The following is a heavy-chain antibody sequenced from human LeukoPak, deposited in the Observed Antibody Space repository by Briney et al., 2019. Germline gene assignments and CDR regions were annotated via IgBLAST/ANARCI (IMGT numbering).Heavy chain of an antibody. J-gene: IGHJ3*02. CDR3: ARERALDM. CDR2: IKEDGSEK. V-gene: IGHV3-7*05. CDR1: GFPFSSYW. Sequence: GGSLTLSCAVSGFPFSSYWMSWVRQAPGKGLEWVANIKEDGSEKYYVDSVKGRFTISRDNAKNSVYLQMSSLGAEDTAVYSCARERALDMWRRGTVVTVSS.